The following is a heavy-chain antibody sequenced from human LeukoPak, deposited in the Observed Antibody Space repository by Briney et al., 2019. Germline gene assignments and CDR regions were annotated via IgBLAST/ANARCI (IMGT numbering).Heavy chain of an antibody. CDR3: ARAPAYSSSWYKYFQH. CDR2: INHSGST. V-gene: IGHV4-34*01. D-gene: IGHD6-13*01. Sequence: SETLSLTCAVYGGSFSGYYWSWIRQPPGKGLEWIGEINHSGSTNYNPSLKGRVTLSVDTSKNPFSLKLSSVTAADTAVYYCARAPAYSSSWYKYFQHWGQGTLVTVSS. J-gene: IGHJ1*01. CDR1: GGSFSGYY.